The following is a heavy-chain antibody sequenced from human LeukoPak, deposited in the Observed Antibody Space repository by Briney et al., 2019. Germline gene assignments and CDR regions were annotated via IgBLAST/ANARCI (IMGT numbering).Heavy chain of an antibody. CDR2: IKTKTDGGTT. V-gene: IGHV3-15*01. J-gene: IGHJ4*02. CDR1: GFTFSDYY. Sequence: NPGGSLRLSCAASGFTFSDYYMSWIRQAPGKGLEWVGRIKTKTDGGTTDYAAPVKGRFTISRDDSKDTLYLQMNSLKTEDTAVYYCSTVGSGFGLFYWGQGTLVTVSS. CDR3: STVGSGFGLFY. D-gene: IGHD3-10*01.